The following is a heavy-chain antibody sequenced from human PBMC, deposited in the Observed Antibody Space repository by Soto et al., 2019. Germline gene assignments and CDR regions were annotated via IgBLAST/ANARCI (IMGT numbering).Heavy chain of an antibody. CDR1: CGSISTVGHY. Sequence: PSETLPLTCSVSCGSISTVGHYWTWIRQPPGKGLEWIGSIYHTGSTYYSKSLRSRLTMSVDTSKSQFSLRLSSVTAADTAVYYCARATGTLRSRNCDYWGQGSLVTVSS. J-gene: IGHJ4*02. CDR3: ARATGTLRSRNCDY. V-gene: IGHV4-31*03. CDR2: IYHTGST. D-gene: IGHD1-1*01.